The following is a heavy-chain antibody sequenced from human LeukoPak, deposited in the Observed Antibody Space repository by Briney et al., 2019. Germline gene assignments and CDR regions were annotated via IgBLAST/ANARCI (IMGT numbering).Heavy chain of an antibody. D-gene: IGHD3-3*01. V-gene: IGHV4-59*08. CDR2: IYYSGST. CDR3: ARRVRFFGFDY. Sequence: SETLSLTCTVSGGSISSYYWSWIRQPPGKGLEWIGYIYYSGSTNYNPSLKSRVTISVDTSKNQFSLKLSSVTAADTAVHYCARRVRFFGFDYWGQGTLVTVSS. CDR1: GGSISSYY. J-gene: IGHJ4*02.